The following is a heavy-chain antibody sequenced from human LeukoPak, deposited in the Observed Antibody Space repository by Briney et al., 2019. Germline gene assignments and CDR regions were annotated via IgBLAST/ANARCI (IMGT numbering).Heavy chain of an antibody. CDR3: ARGSDFWSGYYNDY. V-gene: IGHV4-59*01. Sequence: SETLSLTCTVSGGSISSYYWSWIRQPPGKGLEWIGYTYYSGSANYNPSLKSRVTMSVDTSKNQLSLRLSSVTAADTAVYYCARGSDFWSGYYNDYWGQGTLVTVSS. J-gene: IGHJ4*02. CDR2: TYYSGSA. D-gene: IGHD3-3*01. CDR1: GGSISSYY.